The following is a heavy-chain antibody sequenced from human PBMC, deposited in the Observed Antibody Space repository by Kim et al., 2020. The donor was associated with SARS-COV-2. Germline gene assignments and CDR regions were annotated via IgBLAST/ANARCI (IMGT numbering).Heavy chain of an antibody. Sequence: SETLSLTCTVSGGSISSSSYYWGWIRQPPGKGLEWIGSIYYSGSTYYNPSLKSRVTISVDTSKNQFSLKLSSVTAADTAVYYCARSNPPMVRRRGYYFDYWGQGTLVTVSS. CDR3: ARSNPPMVRRRGYYFDY. CDR2: IYYSGST. J-gene: IGHJ4*02. CDR1: GGSISSSSYY. D-gene: IGHD3-10*01. V-gene: IGHV4-39*01.